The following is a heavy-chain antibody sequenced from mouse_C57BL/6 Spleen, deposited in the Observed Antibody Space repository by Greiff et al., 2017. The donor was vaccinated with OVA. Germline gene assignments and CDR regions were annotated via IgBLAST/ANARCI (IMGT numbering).Heavy chain of an antibody. CDR1: GYTFTDYY. CDR3: ARPLPTGYAMDY. CDR2: IYPGRGNT. V-gene: IGHV1-76*01. D-gene: IGHD5-5*01. J-gene: IGHJ4*01. Sequence: QVQLKESGAELVRPGASVKLSCKASGYTFTDYYINWVKQRPGQGLEWIARIYPGRGNTYYNEKFKGKATLTAEKSSSTAYMQLSSLTSEDSSVYFCARPLPTGYAMDYWGQGTSDTVSS.